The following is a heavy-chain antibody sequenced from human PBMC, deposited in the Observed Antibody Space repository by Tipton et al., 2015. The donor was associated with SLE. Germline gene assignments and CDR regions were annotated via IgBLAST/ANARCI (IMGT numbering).Heavy chain of an antibody. CDR3: ARRCGRGLGY. D-gene: IGHD2-15*01. CDR1: GGSFSVYY. Sequence: TLSLTCAFYGGSFSVYYWTWIRQPPGRGLEWIGEINHSGSTNYNPSLKSRVTISVDTSKNQFSLKLRSVTAADAAVYYCARRCGRGLGYWGQGTLVTVSS. CDR2: INHSGST. J-gene: IGHJ4*02. V-gene: IGHV4-34*01.